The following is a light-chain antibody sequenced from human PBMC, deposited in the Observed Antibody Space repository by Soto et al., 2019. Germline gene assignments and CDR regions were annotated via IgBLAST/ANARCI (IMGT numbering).Light chain of an antibody. CDR2: YIS. Sequence: EIFMTQSPATLSVSPGETASLSWRASQSAGNFLAWYQQKPGQAPRLLIYYISTRATGIPARFSGSGSGTEFTLTINSLQSEDSAVYYCQQHNQWPITFGQGTRLEIK. V-gene: IGKV3D-15*01. CDR1: QSAGNF. CDR3: QQHNQWPIT. J-gene: IGKJ5*01.